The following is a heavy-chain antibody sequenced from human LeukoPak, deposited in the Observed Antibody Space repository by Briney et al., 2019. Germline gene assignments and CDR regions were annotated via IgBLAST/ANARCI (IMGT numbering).Heavy chain of an antibody. Sequence: GGSLRLSCAASGFTFSIYAMSWVRQAPGKGLEWVAVISYDGSNKYYADSVKGRFTISRDNSKNTLYLQMNSLRAEDTAVYYCARDEGIAVAHGAFDIWGQGTMVTVSS. CDR3: ARDEGIAVAHGAFDI. CDR2: ISYDGSNK. V-gene: IGHV3-30-3*01. D-gene: IGHD6-19*01. CDR1: GFTFSIYA. J-gene: IGHJ3*02.